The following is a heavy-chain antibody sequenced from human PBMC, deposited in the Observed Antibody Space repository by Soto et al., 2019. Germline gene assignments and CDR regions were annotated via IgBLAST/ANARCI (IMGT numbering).Heavy chain of an antibody. Sequence: GAPVNVSCKASGYAFTGYYIHWVRQAPGQGLEWMGWINANSGGTNYAQKFEERVTMTSDTSITTAYMELQRLKSDDTAVYYCARDRSSWYNGDRDVWGQGTTVTVSS. CDR3: ARDRSSWYNGDRDV. J-gene: IGHJ6*02. D-gene: IGHD6-13*01. CDR2: INANSGGT. V-gene: IGHV1-2*02. CDR1: GYAFTGYY.